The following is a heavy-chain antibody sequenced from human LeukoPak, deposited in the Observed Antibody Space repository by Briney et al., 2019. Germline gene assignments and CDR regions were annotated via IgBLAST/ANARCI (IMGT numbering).Heavy chain of an antibody. D-gene: IGHD5-18*01. CDR1: GGSFSGYY. Sequence: PSETLSLTCAVYGGSFSGYYWSWIRQPPGKGLEWIGEINHSGSTNYNPSLKSRVTISVDTSKNQFSLMLSSVTAADTAVYYCARGKFIQLWFKYYFDYWGQGTLVTVSS. V-gene: IGHV4-34*01. CDR3: ARGKFIQLWFKYYFDY. J-gene: IGHJ4*02. CDR2: INHSGST.